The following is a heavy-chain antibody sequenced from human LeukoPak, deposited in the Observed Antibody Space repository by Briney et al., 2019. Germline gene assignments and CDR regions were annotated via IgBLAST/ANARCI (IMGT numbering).Heavy chain of an antibody. J-gene: IGHJ4*02. CDR3: TTEDIVLMVYASSTFDY. V-gene: IGHV3-15*01. CDR1: GFTFSNAW. CDR2: IKSKNDGWTT. Sequence: PGGSLRLSCAASGFTFSNAWMSWVRQAPGKGLEWVGRIKSKNDGWTTDYAAPVKGRFTISRDDSKNTLYLQMNSLKTEDTAVYYCTTEDIVLMVYASSTFDYWGQGTLVTVST. D-gene: IGHD2-8*01.